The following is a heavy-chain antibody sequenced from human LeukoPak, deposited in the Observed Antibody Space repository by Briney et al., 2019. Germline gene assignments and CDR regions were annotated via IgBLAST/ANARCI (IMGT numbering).Heavy chain of an antibody. CDR1: GFTFDDYA. D-gene: IGHD3-22*01. V-gene: IGHV3-9*01. J-gene: IGHJ4*02. CDR3: AKDWGYYYDSSGYVDY. Sequence: GGSLRLPCAASGFTFDDYAMHWVRQAPGKGLEGVSGISWNSGSIGYADSVKGRFTISRDNAKNSLYLQMNSLRAEDTALYYCAKDWGYYYDSSGYVDYWGQGTLVTVSS. CDR2: ISWNSGSI.